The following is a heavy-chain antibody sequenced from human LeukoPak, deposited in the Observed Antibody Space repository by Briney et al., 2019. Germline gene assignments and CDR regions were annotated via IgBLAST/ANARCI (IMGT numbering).Heavy chain of an antibody. D-gene: IGHD3-16*01. J-gene: IGHJ4*02. V-gene: IGHV1-8*02. Sequence: ASVKVSCKASGGTFSSYAISWVRQATGQGLEWMGWMNPNSGNTGYAQKFQGRVTMTRNTSISTAYMELSSLRSEDTAVYYCARGPNVWGSYYWGQGTLVTVSS. CDR2: MNPNSGNT. CDR1: GGTFSSYA. CDR3: ARGPNVWGSYY.